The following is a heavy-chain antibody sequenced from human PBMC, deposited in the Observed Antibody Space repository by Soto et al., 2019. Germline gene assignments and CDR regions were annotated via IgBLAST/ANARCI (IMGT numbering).Heavy chain of an antibody. Sequence: SETLSLTCPVSGGSISSYYRSWIRQPPGKGLEWIGYIYYSVSTNYNPSLQTRLGISMDTYDNHFSRDLGSGRAAAPAVYYCARGRPTMGAKTFFDYWGPGTLVTVSS. D-gene: IGHD1-26*01. V-gene: IGHV4-59*12. CDR2: IYYSVST. J-gene: IGHJ4*02. CDR1: GGSISSYY. CDR3: ARGRPTMGAKTFFDY.